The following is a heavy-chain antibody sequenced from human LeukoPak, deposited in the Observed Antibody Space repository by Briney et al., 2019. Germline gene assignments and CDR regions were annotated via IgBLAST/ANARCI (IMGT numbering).Heavy chain of an antibody. Sequence: PGGSLRLSCAASGFAFTDAWMSWVRQAPGKGLEWVSVIYSGGSTYYADSVKGRFTISRDNSKNTLYLQMNSLRAEDTAVYYCARDRGSYPSGAFDIWGQGTVVTVSS. D-gene: IGHD1-26*01. CDR3: ARDRGSYPSGAFDI. J-gene: IGHJ3*02. V-gene: IGHV3-53*01. CDR2: IYSGGST. CDR1: GFAFTDAW.